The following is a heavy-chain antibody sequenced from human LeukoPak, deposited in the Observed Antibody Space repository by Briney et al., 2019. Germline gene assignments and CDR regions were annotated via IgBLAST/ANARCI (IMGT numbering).Heavy chain of an antibody. Sequence: GGSLRLSCAASGFTFSTYAMSWVRQAPGKGLQWVSAISDSGGSAYYADSAKGRFTISRDNSKNTLYLQMNSLRAEDTAVYYCAKDRGSGTRGPFDYWGQGTLVTVSS. CDR3: AKDRGSGTRGPFDY. CDR2: ISDSGGSA. D-gene: IGHD3-10*01. V-gene: IGHV3-23*01. J-gene: IGHJ4*02. CDR1: GFTFSTYA.